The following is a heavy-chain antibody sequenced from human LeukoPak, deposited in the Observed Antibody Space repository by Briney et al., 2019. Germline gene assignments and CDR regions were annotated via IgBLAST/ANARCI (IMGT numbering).Heavy chain of an antibody. CDR1: GFTFSSHW. CDR3: ATDMGDDTSGSYRFGLDV. V-gene: IGHV3-74*01. CDR2: IKKDGSDT. D-gene: IGHD3-22*01. Sequence: GGSLTLSCAASGFTFSSHWMYWVRQVPGKGLVWVSRIKKDGSDTTYADSVKGRFTISRDNAKNTLYLQMNSLRAENTAVYYCATDMGDDTSGSYRFGLDVWGLGTTVTVSS. J-gene: IGHJ6*02.